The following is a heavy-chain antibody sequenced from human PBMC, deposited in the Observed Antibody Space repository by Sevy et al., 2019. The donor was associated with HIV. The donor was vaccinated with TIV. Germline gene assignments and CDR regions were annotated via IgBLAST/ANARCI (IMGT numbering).Heavy chain of an antibody. CDR1: GFTFSSYA. D-gene: IGHD4-17*01. J-gene: IGHJ4*02. CDR3: ARERYGDYLRDYDY. V-gene: IGHV3-30-3*01. Sequence: GGSLRLSCAASGFTFSSYAMHWVRQAPGRGLEWVAVISYDGSNKYYADSVKGRFTISRDNSKNTLYLQMNSLRAEDTAVYYCARERYGDYLRDYDYWGQRTLVTVSS. CDR2: ISYDGSNK.